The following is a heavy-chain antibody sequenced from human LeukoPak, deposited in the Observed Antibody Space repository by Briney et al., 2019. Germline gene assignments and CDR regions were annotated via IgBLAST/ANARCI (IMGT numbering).Heavy chain of an antibody. J-gene: IGHJ4*02. CDR2: IYSGGST. CDR3: ARNGRDQWLASDY. V-gene: IGHV3-53*01. CDR1: GFTVISNY. Sequence: GSLRLSCAASGFTVISNYMSWVRQAPGKGLEWVSVIYSGGSTYYADSVKGRFTISRDNSKNTLYLQMNSLRAEDTAVYYCARNGRDQWLASDYWGQGTLVTVSS. D-gene: IGHD6-19*01.